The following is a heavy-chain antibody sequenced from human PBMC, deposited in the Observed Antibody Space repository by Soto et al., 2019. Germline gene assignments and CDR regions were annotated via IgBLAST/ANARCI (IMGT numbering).Heavy chain of an antibody. J-gene: IGHJ6*02. CDR1: GGTFSSYA. CDR3: ASEGANYDILTGPYYYYGMDV. Sequence: QVQLVQSGAEVKKPGSSVKVSCKASGGTFSSYAISWVRQAPGQGLEWMGGIIPIFGTANYAQKFQGRVTITADESTGTAYMELSSLRSEDTAVYYCASEGANYDILTGPYYYYGMDVWGQGTTVTVSS. CDR2: IIPIFGTA. D-gene: IGHD3-9*01. V-gene: IGHV1-69*12.